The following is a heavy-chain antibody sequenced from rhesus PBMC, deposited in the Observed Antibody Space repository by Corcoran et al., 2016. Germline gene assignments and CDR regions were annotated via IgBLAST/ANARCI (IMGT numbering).Heavy chain of an antibody. CDR1: GGSISSSNW. D-gene: IGHD2-27*01. CDR3: ATRRSGTPFVY. CDR2: IYGSGGST. J-gene: IGHJ4*01. Sequence: QVQLQESGPAVVKPSETLSLTCAVSGGSISSSNWRSWIRQSPGKGLEWIGCIYGSGGSTEYNPSLKRRVTIVIDTSKNQCSLKLSSVTAADTAVYYCATRRSGTPFVYWGQGVLVTVSS. V-gene: IGHV4-93*02.